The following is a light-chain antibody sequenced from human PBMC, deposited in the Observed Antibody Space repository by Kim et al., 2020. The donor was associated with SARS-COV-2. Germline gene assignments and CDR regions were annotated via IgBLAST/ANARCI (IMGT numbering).Light chain of an antibody. V-gene: IGKV2-28*01. J-gene: IGKJ1*01. Sequence: DIVMTQSQLSLPVTPGEPASISCRSSQSLLHSNGYNYLDWYLQKPGQSPQLLIYLGSNRASGVPDRFSGSGSGTDFTLKISRVEAEDVEVYYCMQALQTRSFGQGTKVDI. CDR3: MQALQTRS. CDR2: LGS. CDR1: QSLLHSNGYNY.